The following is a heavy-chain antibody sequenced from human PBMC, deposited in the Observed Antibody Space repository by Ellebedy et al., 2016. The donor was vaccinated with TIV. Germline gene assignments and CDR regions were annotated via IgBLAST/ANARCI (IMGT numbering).Heavy chain of an antibody. J-gene: IGHJ4*02. CDR1: GFTFSSYA. CDR3: ARDGGGVGLRFPY. V-gene: IGHV3-23*01. CDR2: ISGSGGST. Sequence: GESLKISXAASGFTFSSYAMSWVRQAPGKGLEWVSAISGSGGSTYYADSVKGRFTISRDISQNTVYLQMNSLRAEDTAVYYCARDGGGVGLRFPYWGQGTLVTVSS. D-gene: IGHD5-12*01.